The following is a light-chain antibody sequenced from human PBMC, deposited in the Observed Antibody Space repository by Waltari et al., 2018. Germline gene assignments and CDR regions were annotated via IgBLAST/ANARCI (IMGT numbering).Light chain of an antibody. V-gene: IGKV1-9*01. Sequence: DIYLTQSPPFLPASLGDRVTITCRASQDIHSYLAWYQLRPGQAPRLIIYVASKLQSGVPSRFSGSGTGTDFTLTISGLQPEDFATYYCQHLNSYPLNFGGGTKVEIK. CDR3: QHLNSYPLN. J-gene: IGKJ4*01. CDR1: QDIHSY. CDR2: VAS.